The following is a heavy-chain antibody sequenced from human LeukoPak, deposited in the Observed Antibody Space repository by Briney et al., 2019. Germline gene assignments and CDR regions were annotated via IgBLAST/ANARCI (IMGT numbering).Heavy chain of an antibody. J-gene: IGHJ5*02. CDR3: AREPLWCGTQGVWFDP. Sequence: EASVKVSCKASGYTFTSYAMHWVRQAPGQRLEWMGWINAGNGNTKYSQKFQGRVTITRDTSASTPYMELSSLRSEDTAVYYCAREPLWCGTQGVWFDPWGQGTLVTVSS. CDR1: GYTFTSYA. CDR2: INAGNGNT. D-gene: IGHD3-10*01. V-gene: IGHV1-3*01.